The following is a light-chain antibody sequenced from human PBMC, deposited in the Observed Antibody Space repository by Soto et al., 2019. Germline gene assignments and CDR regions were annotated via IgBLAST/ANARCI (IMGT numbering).Light chain of an antibody. CDR3: QQTYRTPHT. J-gene: IGKJ1*01. V-gene: IGKV1-39*01. Sequence: EIQMTKSASSLSASVGDRVTNSCRASQSIRICVSWYQQKPGTAPKLLIRAASTLQSGVPSRFSGSGSRTDFTLTISTLQIEDLASYFCQQTYRTPHTFSQGT. CDR2: AAS. CDR1: QSIRIC.